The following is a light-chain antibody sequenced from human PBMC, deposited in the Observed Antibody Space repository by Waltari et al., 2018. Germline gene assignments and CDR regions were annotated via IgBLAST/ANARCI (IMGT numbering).Light chain of an antibody. Sequence: QSALTQPASVSGSPGQSITISCSGTDSDVGAYDFVSWYQQHPGKAPHLMIYEVSNRPSGISNRFSASNSGNTASLTISGLQAEDEADYYCSSYTTSSAPGVFGTGTRVTVL. CDR1: DSDVGAYDF. V-gene: IGLV2-14*01. CDR2: EVS. J-gene: IGLJ1*01. CDR3: SSYTTSSAPGV.